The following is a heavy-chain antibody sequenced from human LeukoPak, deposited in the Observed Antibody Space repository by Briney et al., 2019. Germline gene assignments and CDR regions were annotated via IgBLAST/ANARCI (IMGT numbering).Heavy chain of an antibody. J-gene: IGHJ4*02. Sequence: PGGSLRLSCEASGFTLSDHYMDWVRQAPGKGLEWLGRSRNKGNSYTTEYAASVKGRFTISRDDSKNSLYLQMNSLETEDTAIYYCIRSRDYWGPGSLVTVSS. V-gene: IGHV3-72*01. CDR2: SRNKGNSYTT. CDR3: IRSRDY. CDR1: GFTLSDHY.